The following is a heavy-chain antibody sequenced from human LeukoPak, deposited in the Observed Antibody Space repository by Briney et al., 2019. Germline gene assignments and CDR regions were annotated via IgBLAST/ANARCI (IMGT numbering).Heavy chain of an antibody. CDR1: GYTLTELS. Sequence: ASVKVSCKVSGYTLTELSMHWVRQAPGKGLEWMGGFYPEDGETIYAQKFQGRVTMTEETSTDTAYMELSSLRSEDTAVYYCATIAYRGGFVYYWGQGTLVTVSS. J-gene: IGHJ4*02. CDR3: ATIAYRGGFVYY. V-gene: IGHV1-24*01. CDR2: FYPEDGET. D-gene: IGHD4-11*01.